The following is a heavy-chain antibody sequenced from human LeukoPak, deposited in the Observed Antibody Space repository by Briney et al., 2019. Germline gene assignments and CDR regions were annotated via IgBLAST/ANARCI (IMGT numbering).Heavy chain of an antibody. CDR1: GGSISSYY. CDR3: ARHRVRGVIVDI. CDR2: IFYTGST. V-gene: IGHV4-59*08. D-gene: IGHD3-10*01. J-gene: IGHJ3*02. Sequence: SETLSLTCTVSGGSISSYYWSWIRQPPGKGLEWIGYIFYTGSTNYNPSPKSRVTISVDTSKNQFSLNLSSVTAADTAVYYCARHRVRGVIVDIWGQGTMVTVSS.